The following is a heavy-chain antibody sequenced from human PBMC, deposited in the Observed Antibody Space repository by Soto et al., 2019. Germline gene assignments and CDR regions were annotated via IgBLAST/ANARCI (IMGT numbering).Heavy chain of an antibody. J-gene: IGHJ2*01. CDR1: GGSISSYY. CDR2: IYNSGIT. CDR3: ARDADL. Sequence: QVQLQESGPGLVKPSETLSLTCTVSGGSISSYYWSWVRQPPGKGLEGIGYIYNSGITNYNPSLKGRSTIAVDTSKNQFSLKLTSVTAADTAVYYCARDADLWGRGTLVTVSS. V-gene: IGHV4-59*01.